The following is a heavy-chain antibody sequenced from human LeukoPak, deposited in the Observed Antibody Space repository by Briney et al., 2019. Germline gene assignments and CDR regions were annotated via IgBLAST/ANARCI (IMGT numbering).Heavy chain of an antibody. CDR1: GFTFSSYW. CDR3: ARDRGVWWLPHY. J-gene: IGHJ4*02. CDR2: IKQDGSEK. Sequence: PGGSLRLSCAASGFTFSSYWMSWACQAPGKGLEWVANIKQDGSEKYYVDSVKGRFTISRDNAKNSLYLQMNSLRAEDTAVYYCARDRGVWWLPHYWGQGTLVTVSS. D-gene: IGHD5-12*01. V-gene: IGHV3-7*01.